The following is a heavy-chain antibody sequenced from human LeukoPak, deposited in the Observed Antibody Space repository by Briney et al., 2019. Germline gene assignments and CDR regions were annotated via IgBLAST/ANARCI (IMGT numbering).Heavy chain of an antibody. CDR1: GFTFTSYT. J-gene: IGHJ4*02. D-gene: IGHD6-13*01. V-gene: IGHV3-21*01. Sequence: PVGSLRLSCAASGFTFTSYTMNWVRQAPGKVLHLVSSISGSSGYLYHADSVKGRFTISRDNAENSLYLQMSSLRAEDTAVYYCAREAVAATNTFDYWGQGTLVTVSS. CDR2: ISGSSGYL. CDR3: AREAVAATNTFDY.